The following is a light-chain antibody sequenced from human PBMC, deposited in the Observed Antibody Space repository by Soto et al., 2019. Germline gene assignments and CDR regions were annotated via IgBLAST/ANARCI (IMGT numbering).Light chain of an antibody. CDR1: SSDVGGYNY. CDR3: SSYTSSSTLG. V-gene: IGLV2-14*01. CDR2: DVS. Sequence: QSALTQPASVSGSPGQSITISCTGTSSDVGGYNYVSWYQLHPGKAPKLMIYDVSNRPSGVSNRFSGSKSGNTASLTISGLQAEDEADYYCSSYTSSSTLGFGGGTKLTVL. J-gene: IGLJ2*01.